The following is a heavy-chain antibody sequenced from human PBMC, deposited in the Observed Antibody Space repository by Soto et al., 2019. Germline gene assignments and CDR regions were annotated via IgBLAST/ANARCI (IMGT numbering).Heavy chain of an antibody. J-gene: IGHJ4*02. CDR1: GFTVSSNY. CDR2: IYSGGST. CDR3: ARVSGSYSGPLDY. D-gene: IGHD1-26*01. V-gene: IGHV3-53*01. Sequence: EVQLVESGGGLIQPGGSLRLSCAASGFTVSSNYMSWVRQAPGKGLEWGSVIYSGGSTYYADSVKGRFTISRDNSRNTMYLQMNSLRAEDTAVYYCARVSGSYSGPLDYWGQGTLVTVSS.